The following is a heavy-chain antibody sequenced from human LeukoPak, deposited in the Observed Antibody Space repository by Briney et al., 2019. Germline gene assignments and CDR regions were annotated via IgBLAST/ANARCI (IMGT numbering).Heavy chain of an antibody. J-gene: IGHJ4*02. CDR2: IWYDGSNK. CDR1: GFTFSSYG. V-gene: IGHV3-33*01. Sequence: GGSLRLSCAASGFTFSSYGMHWVRQAPGKGLEWVAVIWYDGSNKYYADSVKGRFTISRDNSKNTLYLQVNSLRAEDTAVYYCARGGYYYDSSGYYPLNFDYWGQGTLVTVSS. D-gene: IGHD3-22*01. CDR3: ARGGYYYDSSGYYPLNFDY.